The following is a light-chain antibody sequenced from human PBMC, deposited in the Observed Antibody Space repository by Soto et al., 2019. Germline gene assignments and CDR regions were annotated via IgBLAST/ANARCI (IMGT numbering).Light chain of an antibody. V-gene: IGKV1-12*01. CDR3: QQANSFPQT. CDR2: AAS. CDR1: QTISTW. Sequence: DIQVTQSPPTLSASVGARVTITCRASQTISTWMAWYQQKPGKAPKLLIYAASNLQSGVPSRFSGSGSGTDLTITISSLQPEDCETYDCQQANSFPQTFGGGTKVDIK. J-gene: IGKJ4*01.